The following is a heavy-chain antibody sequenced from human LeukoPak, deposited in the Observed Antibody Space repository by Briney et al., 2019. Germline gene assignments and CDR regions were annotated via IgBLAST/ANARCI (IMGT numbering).Heavy chain of an antibody. CDR1: GYTFTGYY. CDR3: ARAVYDLWSGLDY. D-gene: IGHD3-3*01. V-gene: IGHV1-2*02. CDR2: INPNSGGT. J-gene: IGHJ4*02. Sequence: ASVKVSCKASGYTFTGYYMHWLRQAPGQGLEWMGWINPNSGGTNYAQKFQGRVTMTRDTSISTAYMELSRLRSDDTAVYYCARAVYDLWSGLDYWGQGTLVTVSS.